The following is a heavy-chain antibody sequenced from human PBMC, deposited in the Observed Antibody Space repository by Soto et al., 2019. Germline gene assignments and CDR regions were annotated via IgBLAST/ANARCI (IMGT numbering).Heavy chain of an antibody. J-gene: IGHJ4*02. CDR1: GFTFINYG. Sequence: GGSLRLSCASSGFTFINYGMSWVRQAPGKGLEWVSALPEIGTNTYYADSVKGRFTISRDNSTNTLFLQINNLRAGDTAVYYCAKKSGVGATWYFDYWGQGTLVTVSS. D-gene: IGHD1-26*01. V-gene: IGHV3-23*01. CDR2: LPEIGTNT. CDR3: AKKSGVGATWYFDY.